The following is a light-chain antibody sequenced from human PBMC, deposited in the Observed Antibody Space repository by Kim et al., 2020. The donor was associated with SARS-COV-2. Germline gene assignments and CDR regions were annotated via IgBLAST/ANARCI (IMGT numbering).Light chain of an antibody. CDR3: CSYAGNYTRV. CDR1: SSDVGAYNY. CDR2: DVT. J-gene: IGLJ3*02. Sequence: GQSVTISCTGTSSDVGAYNYVSWYQQHPGKAPKLMISDVTKRPSGVPDRFSGSKSGKTASLTISGLQAEDEADYYCCSYAGNYTRVFGRGTQLTVL. V-gene: IGLV2-11*01.